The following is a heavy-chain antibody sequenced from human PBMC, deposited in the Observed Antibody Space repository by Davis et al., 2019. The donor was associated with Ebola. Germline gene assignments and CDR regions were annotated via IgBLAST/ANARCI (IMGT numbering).Heavy chain of an antibody. CDR2: VSSSSDVI. Sequence: GESLKISCAVSGFSFSSYSMNWVRQAPGKGLQWVSYVSSSSDVIYYADSVKGRFTISRDNAKHSLYLQMNSLRVEDTAVYYCAGGDCSTTSCYKYNWFDPWGQGTLVTVSS. J-gene: IGHJ5*02. CDR3: AGGDCSTTSCYKYNWFDP. V-gene: IGHV3-48*04. D-gene: IGHD2-2*02. CDR1: GFSFSSYS.